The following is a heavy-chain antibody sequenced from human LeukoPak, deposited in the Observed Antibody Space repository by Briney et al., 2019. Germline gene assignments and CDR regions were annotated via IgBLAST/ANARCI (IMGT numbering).Heavy chain of an antibody. J-gene: IGHJ4*02. D-gene: IGHD6-13*01. Sequence: GGSLRLSCAASGFTFSSYGMHWVRQAPGKGLEWVAVIWYDGSNKYYADSVKGRFTISRDNSKNTLYLQMNSLRAEDTAVYYCAKDDPYSSSWFDYWGQGTLVTVSS. CDR1: GFTFSSYG. CDR3: AKDDPYSSSWFDY. CDR2: IWYDGSNK. V-gene: IGHV3-33*06.